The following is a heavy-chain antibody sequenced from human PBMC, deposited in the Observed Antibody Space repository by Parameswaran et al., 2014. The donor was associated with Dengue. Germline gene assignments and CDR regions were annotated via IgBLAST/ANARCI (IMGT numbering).Heavy chain of an antibody. V-gene: IGHV4-34*01. D-gene: IGHD3-10*01. CDR1: GGSVQWLL. CDR2: INHSGSS. J-gene: IGHJ6*02. Sequence: ETLSLTCAVYGGSVQWLLLEVDPPAPRKGLEWIGEINHSGSSNYNPSLKSRVTISVDTSKNQFSLKLSSVTAADTAVYYCARERYYGSGSYYRPHTSLGGMDVWGQGTTVTVSS. CDR3: ARERYYGSGSYYRPHTSLGGMDV.